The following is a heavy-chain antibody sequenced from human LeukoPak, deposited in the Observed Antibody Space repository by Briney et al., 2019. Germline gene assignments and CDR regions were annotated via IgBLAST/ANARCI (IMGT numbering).Heavy chain of an antibody. J-gene: IGHJ4*02. CDR2: IWYDGSNK. D-gene: IGHD3-22*01. CDR3: ARDAVVVGIDY. CDR1: GFTFSSYG. Sequence: GGSLRLSCAASGFTFSSYGMHWVRQAPGKGLEWVAVIWYDGSNKYYADSVKGRFTISRDDSKNTLYLRMNSLRAEDTAVYYCARDAVVVGIDYWGQGTLVTVSS. V-gene: IGHV3-33*08.